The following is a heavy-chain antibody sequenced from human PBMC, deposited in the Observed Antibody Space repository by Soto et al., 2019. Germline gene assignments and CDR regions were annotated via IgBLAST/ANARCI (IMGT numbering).Heavy chain of an antibody. CDR1: VFAVSSDY. CDR3: ARSAVTTWGDYYYMDV. Sequence: GGSLRLSCAGSVFAVSSDYMNWVRQAPGKGLEWVSVIYSGGSTYYTDSVKGRFTISRHTSKNTLYLQMNSLRPEDTAVYYCARSAVTTWGDYYYMDVWGKGTTVTVSS. V-gene: IGHV3-53*04. D-gene: IGHD4-17*01. J-gene: IGHJ6*03. CDR2: IYSGGST.